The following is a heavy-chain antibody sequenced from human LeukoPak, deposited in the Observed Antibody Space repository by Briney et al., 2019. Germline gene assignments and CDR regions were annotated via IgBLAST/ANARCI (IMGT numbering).Heavy chain of an antibody. CDR2: MNPNSGNT. J-gene: IGHJ4*02. CDR3: ARGRPAAPDDY. CDR1: GYTFTSYD. V-gene: IGHV1-8*01. D-gene: IGHD2-15*01. Sequence: ASVKVSCTASGYTFTSYDINWVRQAPGQRLEWMGWMNPNSGNTGYAQKFQGRVTMTRNTSISTAYMELSSLRSEDTAVYYCARGRPAAPDDYWGQGTLVTVSS.